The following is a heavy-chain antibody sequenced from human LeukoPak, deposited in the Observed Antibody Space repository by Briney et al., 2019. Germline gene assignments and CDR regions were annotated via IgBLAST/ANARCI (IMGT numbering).Heavy chain of an antibody. J-gene: IGHJ4*01. V-gene: IGHV1-2*02. Sequence: ASVKVSCKASGYTFTGYYMHWVRQAPGQGLEWMGWINPNSGGTNYAQKFQGRVTMTRDTSISTAYMELSRLRSDDTAVYYCARAAAPLEAFEYWGQGTLVTVSS. CDR3: ARAAAPLEAFEY. CDR1: GYTFTGYY. CDR2: INPNSGGT.